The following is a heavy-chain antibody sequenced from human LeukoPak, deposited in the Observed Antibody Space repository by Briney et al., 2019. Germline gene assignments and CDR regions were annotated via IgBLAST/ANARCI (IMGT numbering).Heavy chain of an antibody. V-gene: IGHV1-2*02. CDR1: GYTFTTYY. CDR3: AIIVGAILSFDY. Sequence: ASVKVSCKASGYTFTTYYMHWVRQAPGQGLEWMGWINPNSGGTNYAQKFQGRVTMTRDTSISTAYMELSRLRSDDTAVYYCAIIVGAILSFDYWGQGTLVTVSS. D-gene: IGHD1-26*01. J-gene: IGHJ4*02. CDR2: INPNSGGT.